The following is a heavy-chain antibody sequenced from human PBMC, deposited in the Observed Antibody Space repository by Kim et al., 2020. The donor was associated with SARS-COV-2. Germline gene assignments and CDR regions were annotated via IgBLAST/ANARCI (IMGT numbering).Heavy chain of an antibody. CDR3: ARLPRPSNWFNWYFDL. V-gene: IGHV5-10-1*01. Sequence: GESLTISCQASAYSFTNDYIAWVRQVPGKGLEWVARIHPTDSYINFGPSFQGHVTVSVDKAVNTVFLHWGSLRTSDTAIYYCARLPRPSNWFNWYFDLWGRGTLVTVSS. J-gene: IGHJ2*01. CDR2: IHPTDSYI. D-gene: IGHD2-2*01. CDR1: AYSFTNDY.